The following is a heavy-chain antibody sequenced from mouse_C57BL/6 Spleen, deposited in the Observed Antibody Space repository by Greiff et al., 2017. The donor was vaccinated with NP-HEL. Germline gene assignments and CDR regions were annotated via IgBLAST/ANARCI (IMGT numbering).Heavy chain of an antibody. V-gene: IGHV1-81*01. Sequence: VQLQQSGAELARPGASVKLSCKASGSPFPLTGISSFQQRTGQGLEWIGEIYPRSGNTYYNEKFKGKATLTADKSSSTAYMELRSLTSEDSAVYFCARGTVVALYYVDYWGQGTTLTVSS. J-gene: IGHJ2*01. CDR1: GSPFPLTG. CDR2: IYPRSGNT. CDR3: ARGTVVALYYVDY. D-gene: IGHD1-1*01.